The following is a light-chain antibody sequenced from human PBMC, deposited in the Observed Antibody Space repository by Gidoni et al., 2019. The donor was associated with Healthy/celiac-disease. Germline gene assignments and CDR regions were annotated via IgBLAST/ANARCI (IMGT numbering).Light chain of an antibody. CDR3: QQYGSSPLT. J-gene: IGKJ4*01. CDR2: GAS. CDR1: ETVSDAY. V-gene: IGKV3-20*01. Sequence: EIVLTQSPGTLSLSPGERATLSCRASETVSDAYLAWYQQKPGQAPRLLMYGASSRVTGIPDRFSGTGSGTDFTLIITRLEPEDFAVYYCQQYGSSPLTFGGGTKVEI.